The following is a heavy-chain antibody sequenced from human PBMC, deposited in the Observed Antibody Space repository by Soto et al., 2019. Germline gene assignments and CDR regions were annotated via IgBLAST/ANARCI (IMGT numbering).Heavy chain of an antibody. Sequence: ASVKVSCKASGYTFTSYYMHWVRQAPGQGLEWMGKITPSGGTTIYAQKFQGRVTMTRDTSTSTFYMELSSLTSEDTAVYYCGRDHANYGDRKGFDYWGQGTLVTVSS. V-gene: IGHV1-46*03. CDR1: GYTFTSYY. D-gene: IGHD4-17*01. J-gene: IGHJ4*02. CDR2: ITPSGGTT. CDR3: GRDHANYGDRKGFDY.